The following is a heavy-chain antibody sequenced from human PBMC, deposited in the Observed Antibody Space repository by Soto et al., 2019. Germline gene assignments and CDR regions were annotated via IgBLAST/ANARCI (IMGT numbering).Heavy chain of an antibody. Sequence: SETLPHTWTVSGGSSNSGGYCWTWIRKPPGKGLEWIGFIYHTGTTYYNPSLKSRVIISVDKSNNQFSLKLSSVTAADTAIYYCARDRSYYGSGSDYWGQGTLVTVSS. CDR3: ARDRSYYGSGSDY. CDR1: GGSSNSGGYC. D-gene: IGHD3-10*01. V-gene: IGHV4-30-2*01. J-gene: IGHJ4*02. CDR2: IYHTGTT.